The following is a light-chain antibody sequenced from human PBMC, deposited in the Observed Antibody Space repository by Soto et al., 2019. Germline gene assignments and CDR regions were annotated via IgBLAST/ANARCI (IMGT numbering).Light chain of an antibody. CDR3: SSFAGSNNRYV. V-gene: IGLV2-8*01. CDR1: SSDVCGYNF. J-gene: IGLJ1*01. Sequence: QSALTQPHSASGSPGQSVTISCTGTSSDVCGYNFVSWYQQHPGEAPKLIIYEVTKRPSGVPDRFSGAKSGNTASLTVSGLQTEDEADYYCSSFAGSNNRYVVGTGTKVTVL. CDR2: EVT.